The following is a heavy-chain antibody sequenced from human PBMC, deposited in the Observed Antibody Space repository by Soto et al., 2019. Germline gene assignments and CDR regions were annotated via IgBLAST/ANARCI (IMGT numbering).Heavy chain of an antibody. CDR3: ARDLYSGSYRGGYYYYYGMDV. Sequence: QVQLVQSGAEVKKPGSSVKVSCKASGGTFSSYAISWVRQAPGQGLEWMGGIIPIFGTANYAQKFQGRVTITADESTSTDYMELSSLRSEDTAVYYCARDLYSGSYRGGYYYYYGMDVWGQGTTVTVSS. CDR1: GGTFSSYA. D-gene: IGHD1-26*01. J-gene: IGHJ6*02. CDR2: IIPIFGTA. V-gene: IGHV1-69*01.